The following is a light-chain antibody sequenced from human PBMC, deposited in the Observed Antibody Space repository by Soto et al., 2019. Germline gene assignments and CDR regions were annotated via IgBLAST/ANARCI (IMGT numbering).Light chain of an antibody. J-gene: IGKJ5*01. CDR1: QSISSY. CDR3: QQSYSTLPIT. CDR2: AAS. Sequence: DIQMTQSPSSLSASLGDRVAITCRASQSISSYLNWYQQKPGKAPKVLIYAASSLQSGVPSRFSGSGSGTDFTLTISSLQPEDFATYYCQQSYSTLPITFGQGTRLEIK. V-gene: IGKV1-39*01.